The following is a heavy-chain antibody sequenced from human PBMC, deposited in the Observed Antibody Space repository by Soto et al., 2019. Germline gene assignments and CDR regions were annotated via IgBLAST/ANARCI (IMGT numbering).Heavy chain of an antibody. CDR1: DVSFRNCW. CDR3: CEGSCGPL. D-gene: IGHD1-26*01. CDR2: IKPDGGAT. J-gene: IGHJ4*02. Sequence: QTRGSLTLSCAASDVSFRNCWISWVRQAPGKGLEWVANIKPDGGATNYVDSVKGRFTISRDNVRNSASLQMNSLRVEDTAVYFWCEGSCGPLWGQGTLVTVSS. V-gene: IGHV3-7*03.